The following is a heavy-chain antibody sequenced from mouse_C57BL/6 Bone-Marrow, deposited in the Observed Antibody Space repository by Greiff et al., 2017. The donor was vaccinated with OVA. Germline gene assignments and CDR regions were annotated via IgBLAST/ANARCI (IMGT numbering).Heavy chain of an antibody. Sequence: EVQLVESGGGLVKPGGSLKLSCAASGFTFSDYGMHWVRQAPEKGLEWVAYISSGSSTIYYADTVKGRFTISRDNAKNTLFLQMTSLRSEDTAMYYCASKIYYYGSSFAYWGQGTLVTVSA. D-gene: IGHD1-1*01. CDR1: GFTFSDYG. CDR3: ASKIYYYGSSFAY. CDR2: ISSGSSTI. V-gene: IGHV5-17*01. J-gene: IGHJ3*01.